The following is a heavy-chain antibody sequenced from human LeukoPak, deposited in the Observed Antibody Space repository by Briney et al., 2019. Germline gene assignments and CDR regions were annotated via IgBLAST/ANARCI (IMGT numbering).Heavy chain of an antibody. J-gene: IGHJ4*02. CDR2: ISYDGSNK. D-gene: IGHD6-6*01. CDR3: ARDRYSSSSEYYFDY. Sequence: GRSLRLSCAASGFTFSSYAMHWVRQAPGKGLEWVAVISYDGSNKYYADSVKGRFTISRDNSKNTLYLQMNSLRAEDTAVYHCARDRYSSSSEYYFDYWGQGTLVTVSS. CDR1: GFTFSSYA. V-gene: IGHV3-30-3*01.